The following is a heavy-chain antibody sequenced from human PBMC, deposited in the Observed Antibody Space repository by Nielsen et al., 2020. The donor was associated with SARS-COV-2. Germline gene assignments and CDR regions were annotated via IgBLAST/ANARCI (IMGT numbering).Heavy chain of an antibody. J-gene: IGHJ6*02. CDR2: MNPNSGNT. V-gene: IGHV1-8*02. CDR3: AREPDPDIVVVPAAIDGMDV. CDR1: GGTFSSYA. Sequence: ASVKVSCKASGGTFSSYAINWVRQATGQGLEWMGWMNPNSGNTGYAQKFQGRVTMTRNTSISTAYMELSSLRSEDTAVYYCAREPDPDIVVVPAAIDGMDVWGQGTTVTVSS. D-gene: IGHD2-2*01.